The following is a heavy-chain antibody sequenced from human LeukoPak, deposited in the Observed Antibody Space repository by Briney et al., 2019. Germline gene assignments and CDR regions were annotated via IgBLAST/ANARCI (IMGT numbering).Heavy chain of an antibody. J-gene: IGHJ4*02. CDR3: AKGCSGSYYVLDY. D-gene: IGHD1-26*01. CDR2: IWYDGSNK. Sequence: GGSLRLSCAASGFTFSSYGMHWVRQAPRKGLEWVAVIWYDGSNKYYAESVKGRFTTSRDNSTNTLYLQMNSLRAEDTAVYYCAKGCSGSYYVLDYWGQGTLVSVSS. CDR1: GFTFSSYG. V-gene: IGHV3-33*06.